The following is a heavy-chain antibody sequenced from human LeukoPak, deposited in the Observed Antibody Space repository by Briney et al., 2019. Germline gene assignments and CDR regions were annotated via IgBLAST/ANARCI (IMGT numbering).Heavy chain of an antibody. Sequence: GGSLRLSCAASGFTFDDYAMHWVRRAPGKGLEWVSGISWNSGSIGYADSVKGRFTISRDNAKNSLYLQMNSLRAEDTALYYCAKDIGHIVVVPAAIPYYYGMDAWGQGTTVTVSS. CDR2: ISWNSGSI. D-gene: IGHD2-2*01. CDR1: GFTFDDYA. V-gene: IGHV3-9*01. CDR3: AKDIGHIVVVPAAIPYYYGMDA. J-gene: IGHJ6*02.